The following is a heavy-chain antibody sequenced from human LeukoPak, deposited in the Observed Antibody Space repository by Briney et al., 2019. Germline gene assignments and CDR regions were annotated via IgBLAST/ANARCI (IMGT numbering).Heavy chain of an antibody. CDR3: ARCLYYYDSSGYYSPPSFDY. D-gene: IGHD3-22*01. Sequence: SETLSLTCTVSGGSISSSSYYWGWVRQPPGKGLEWIGSIYYSGSTYYNPSLKSRVTISVDTSKNQFSLKLSSVTAADTAVYYCARCLYYYDSSGYYSPPSFDYWGQGTLVTVSS. V-gene: IGHV4-39*07. J-gene: IGHJ4*02. CDR1: GGSISSSSYY. CDR2: IYYSGST.